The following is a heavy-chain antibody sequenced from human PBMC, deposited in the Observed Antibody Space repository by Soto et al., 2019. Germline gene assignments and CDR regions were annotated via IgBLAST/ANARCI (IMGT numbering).Heavy chain of an antibody. CDR3: ARSTATIDY. Sequence: QVQLVQSGAEVKEPGASVKVSCRASGYTFTTYDIHWVRQANGQGLEWMGWMNPDRGHTKFAQKFQGRVTLTRDTSTNTAYMELTSLKSDDTAVYYCARSTATIDYWGQGTWVNVSS. CDR1: GYTFTTYD. J-gene: IGHJ4*02. V-gene: IGHV1-8*01. D-gene: IGHD4-17*01. CDR2: MNPDRGHT.